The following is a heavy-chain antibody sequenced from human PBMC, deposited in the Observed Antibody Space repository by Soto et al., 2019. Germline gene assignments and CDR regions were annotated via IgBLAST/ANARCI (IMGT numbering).Heavy chain of an antibody. J-gene: IGHJ4*02. CDR3: AKDRRISGSYPAFDH. D-gene: IGHD1-26*01. CDR1: GFDFSSYA. CDR2: ISGSGDRA. V-gene: IGHV3-23*01. Sequence: GGSLRLSCAASGFDFSSYAMSWVRQAPGKGLEWVSGISGSGDRAFYADSVKGRFTISRDSSKNTLYLQMNSLRAEDTAVYYCAKDRRISGSYPAFDHWGQGSLVTVSS.